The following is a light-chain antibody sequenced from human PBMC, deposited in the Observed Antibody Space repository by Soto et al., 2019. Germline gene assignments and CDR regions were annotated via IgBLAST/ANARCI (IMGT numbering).Light chain of an antibody. CDR3: LEHRGYPRT. CDR1: QGIRND. V-gene: IGKV1-17*01. J-gene: IGKJ1*01. Sequence: DIQMTQSPSSLSASVGDRVTITCRASQGIRNDVGWYQQKPGKAPKRMIYAASSLQSGVPSRFSGSGSGTEFTLTISSLQPEDFATYYWLEHRGYPRTFGQVTNVDIK. CDR2: AAS.